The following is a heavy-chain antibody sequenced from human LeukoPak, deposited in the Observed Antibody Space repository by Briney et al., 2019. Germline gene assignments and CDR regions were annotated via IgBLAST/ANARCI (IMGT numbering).Heavy chain of an antibody. V-gene: IGHV1-2*06. J-gene: IGHJ4*02. CDR2: INPNSGGT. CDR3: ARDLHTFGFDY. Sequence: ASVKVSCKASGYTFTGYYMHWVRQAPGQGLEWMGRINPNSGGTNYAQKFQGRVTMTRDTSISTAYMELSRLRSDDTAVYYCARDLHTFGFDYWSQGTLVTVSS. D-gene: IGHD3-16*01. CDR1: GYTFTGYY.